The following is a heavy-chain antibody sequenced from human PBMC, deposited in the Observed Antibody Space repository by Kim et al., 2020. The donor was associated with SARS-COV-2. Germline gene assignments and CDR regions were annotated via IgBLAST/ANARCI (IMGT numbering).Heavy chain of an antibody. D-gene: IGHD1-26*01. V-gene: IGHV1-24*01. CDR2: FDPEDGET. J-gene: IGHJ5*02. CDR1: GYTLTELS. Sequence: ASVKVSCKISGYTLTELSMHWVRQAPGKGLEWMGGFDPEDGETIYAQKFQGRVTMTEDTSTDTAYMELSSLRSEDTAVYYCATSGSYYGGDWFDPWGQGTLVTVSS. CDR3: ATSGSYYGGDWFDP.